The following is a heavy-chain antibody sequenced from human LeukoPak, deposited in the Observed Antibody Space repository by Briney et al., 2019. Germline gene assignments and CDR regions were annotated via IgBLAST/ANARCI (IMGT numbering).Heavy chain of an antibody. Sequence: GGSLRLSCAASGFTFDDYAMHWVRQAPGKGLEWVSGISWNSGSIGYADSVKGRFTISRDNAKNSLYLRMNSLRAEDTALYYCAKDIKYSSSWYYSYFDYWGQGTLVTVSS. V-gene: IGHV3-9*01. CDR2: ISWNSGSI. J-gene: IGHJ4*02. CDR3: AKDIKYSSSWYYSYFDY. D-gene: IGHD6-13*01. CDR1: GFTFDDYA.